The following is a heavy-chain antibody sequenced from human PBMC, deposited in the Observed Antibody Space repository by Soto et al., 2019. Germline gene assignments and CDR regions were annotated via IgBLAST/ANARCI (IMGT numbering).Heavy chain of an antibody. CDR1: GYTFSGYY. V-gene: IGHV1-2*02. J-gene: IGHJ6*02. Sequence: ASVKVSCKASGYTFSGYYIHWLRQAPGQGLEWMGWINPNSGGTNYAQKFQGRVTVTRDTPASTAYMELSRLTSDDTAVYYCARSLTEGYCTITGCYTRPLYGMDVWGQGTTVTVSS. CDR2: INPNSGGT. D-gene: IGHD2-2*02. CDR3: ARSLTEGYCTITGCYTRPLYGMDV.